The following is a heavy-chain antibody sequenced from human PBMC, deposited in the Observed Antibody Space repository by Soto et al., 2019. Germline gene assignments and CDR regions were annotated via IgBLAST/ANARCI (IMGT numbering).Heavy chain of an antibody. CDR2: IYYSGST. V-gene: IGHV4-39*01. Sequence: SETLSLTCTVSGGSISSSSYYWGWIRQPPGKGLEWIGSIYYSGSTYYNPSLKSRVTISVDTSKNQFSLKLSSVTAADTAVYYCVCSDAYYYDSSGYYHTWFDPWGQGTLVTVSS. CDR3: VCSDAYYYDSSGYYHTWFDP. D-gene: IGHD3-22*01. CDR1: GGSISSSSYY. J-gene: IGHJ5*02.